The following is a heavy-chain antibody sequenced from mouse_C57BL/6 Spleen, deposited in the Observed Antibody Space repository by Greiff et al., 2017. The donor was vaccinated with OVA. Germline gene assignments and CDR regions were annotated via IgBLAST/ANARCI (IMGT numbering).Heavy chain of an antibody. Sequence: QVQLQQSGTELVKPGASVKLSCKASGYTFTSYWMHWVKQRPGQGLEWIGNINPSNGGTNYNEKFKSKATLTVDKSSSTAYMQLSSLTSEDSAVYDCARGAYDYEGEYAMDDWGQGTSVTVSS. D-gene: IGHD2-4*01. CDR1: GYTFTSYW. CDR2: INPSNGGT. J-gene: IGHJ4*01. CDR3: ARGAYDYEGEYAMDD. V-gene: IGHV1-53*01.